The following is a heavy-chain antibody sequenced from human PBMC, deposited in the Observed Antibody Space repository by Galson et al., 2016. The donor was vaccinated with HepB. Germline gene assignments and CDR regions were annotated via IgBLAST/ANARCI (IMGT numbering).Heavy chain of an antibody. CDR2: VSSSGRTI. V-gene: IGHV3-11*01. J-gene: IGHJ4*02. Sequence: SLRLSCAASGFSFSDYYMAWIRQAPGKGLQWVAYVSSSGRTIYYGASVKGRFTISRDNPKNSLYLQMNSLIAEDTAVYYCARDEGAVAVFNYWGQGSVVTVSS. D-gene: IGHD6-19*01. CDR3: ARDEGAVAVFNY. CDR1: GFSFSDYY.